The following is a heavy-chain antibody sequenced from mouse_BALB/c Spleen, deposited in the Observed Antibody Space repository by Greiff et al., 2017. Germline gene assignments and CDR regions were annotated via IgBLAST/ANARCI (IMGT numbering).Heavy chain of an antibody. J-gene: IGHJ3*01. CDR3: ARDRRRDYRSPFAY. D-gene: IGHD2-14*01. CDR1: GFSLTSYG. V-gene: IGHV2-9*02. Sequence: VKLKESGPGLVAPSQSLSITCTVSGFSLTSYGVHWVRQPPGKGLEWLGVIWAGGSTNYNSALMSSLSISKDNSKSQVFLKMNSLQTDDTAMYYCARDRRRDYRSPFAYWGQGTLVTVSA. CDR2: IWAGGST.